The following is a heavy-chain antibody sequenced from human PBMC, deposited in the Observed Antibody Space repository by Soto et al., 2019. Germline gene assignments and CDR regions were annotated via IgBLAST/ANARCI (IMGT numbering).Heavy chain of an antibody. V-gene: IGHV1-69*04. CDR1: GGTFSTYT. J-gene: IGHJ5*02. Sequence: ASVKVSCKASGGTFSTYTITWVRQAPGQGLEWMGRIIPIIGIINYAQKFQGRVTISADKFTGTAYMELTGLRSDDTAVYYCAGDPDNHYNDSHASYYPWGQGTLVTVSS. D-gene: IGHD3-22*01. CDR2: IIPIIGII. CDR3: AGDPDNHYNDSHASYYP.